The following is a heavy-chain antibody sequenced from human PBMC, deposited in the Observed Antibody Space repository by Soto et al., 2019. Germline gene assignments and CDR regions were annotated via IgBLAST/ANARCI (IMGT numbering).Heavy chain of an antibody. V-gene: IGHV2-5*02. D-gene: IGHD3-10*01. CDR1: GFSATSSGVG. J-gene: IGHJ4*02. CDR2: IYWDDAD. CDR3: ARLLRGALAYYFDS. Sequence: QITLKESGPPLVKPTQTLTLTCAFSGFSATSSGVGVAWLRQPPGKALEWLAVIYWDDADQYRPSLQTRLTIIKDTSKQQVVLTMTNMDPVDTGKYYCARLLRGALAYYFDSWGQGTLVTVTS.